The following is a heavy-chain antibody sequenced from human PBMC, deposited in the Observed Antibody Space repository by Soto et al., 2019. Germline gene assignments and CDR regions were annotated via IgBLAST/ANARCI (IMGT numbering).Heavy chain of an antibody. Sequence: GSLRLSCAASGFTFSIYGMHWVRQAPGKGLEWVAVISYDGSNKYYADSVKGRFTISRDNSKNTLYLQMNSLRAEDTAVYYCAKAARGNYYYYYGMDVWGQGTTVTVSS. CDR3: AKAARGNYYYYYGMDV. V-gene: IGHV3-30*18. CDR1: GFTFSIYG. D-gene: IGHD3-10*01. CDR2: ISYDGSNK. J-gene: IGHJ6*02.